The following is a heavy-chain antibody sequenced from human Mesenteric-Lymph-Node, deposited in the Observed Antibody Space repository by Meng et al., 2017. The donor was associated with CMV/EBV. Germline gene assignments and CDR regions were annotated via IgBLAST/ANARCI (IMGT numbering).Heavy chain of an antibody. Sequence: SGYIDSGTGAARHWPRQAPTWGFVWLGRAYFTSTWFYEYARSVKGRITVERYTSKNQFSLHLNDVASEDTALYVCARDPSSEQGLDSWGQGALVTVSS. D-gene: IGHD1/OR15-1a*01. CDR1: GYIDSGTGAA. J-gene: IGHJ4*02. CDR2: AYFTSTWFY. CDR3: ARDPSSEQGLDS. V-gene: IGHV6-1*01.